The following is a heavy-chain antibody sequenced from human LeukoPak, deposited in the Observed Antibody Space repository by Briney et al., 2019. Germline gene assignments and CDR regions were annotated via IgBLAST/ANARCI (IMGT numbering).Heavy chain of an antibody. D-gene: IGHD1-26*01. J-gene: IGHJ4*02. CDR3: ARAPPYSGSYYIY. CDR2: INHSGST. CDR1: GGSFSGYY. V-gene: IGHV4-34*01. Sequence: SETLSLTCAVYGGSFSGYYWSWIRQPPGKGLEWIGEINHSGSTNYNPSLKSRVTISVDTSKNQFSLKLSSVTAADTAVYYCARAPPYSGSYYIYWGQGTLVTVSS.